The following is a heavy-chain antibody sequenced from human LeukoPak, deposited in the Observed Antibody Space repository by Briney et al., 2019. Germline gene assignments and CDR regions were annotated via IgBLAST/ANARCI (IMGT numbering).Heavy chain of an antibody. CDR3: ARARDIVVVPAALGYGMDV. CDR1: GYTFTGYY. J-gene: IGHJ6*02. D-gene: IGHD2-2*01. Sequence: ASVKVSCKASGYTFTGYYMHWVRQAPGQGLEWMGWINPDSGGTNYAQKFQGWVTMTRDTSISTAYMELSRLRSDDTAVYYCARARDIVVVPAALGYGMDVWAKGPRSPSP. CDR2: INPDSGGT. V-gene: IGHV1-2*04.